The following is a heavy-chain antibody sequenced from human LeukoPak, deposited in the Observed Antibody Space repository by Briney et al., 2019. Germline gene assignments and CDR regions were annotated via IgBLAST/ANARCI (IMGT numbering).Heavy chain of an antibody. CDR2: IKENAVGGAI. J-gene: IGHJ4*02. Sequence: GSLRLSCGASGFNFIQAWMSWVRQTPGKGLEWIGRIKENAVGGAIDYAAPVQGRFTISRDDSRNTVYLDMNSLKTEDTAVYYCTAGLGLTNDDSWGQGTLVTVSS. CDR3: TAGLGLTNDDS. CDR1: GFNFIQAW. V-gene: IGHV3-15*01. D-gene: IGHD3-16*01.